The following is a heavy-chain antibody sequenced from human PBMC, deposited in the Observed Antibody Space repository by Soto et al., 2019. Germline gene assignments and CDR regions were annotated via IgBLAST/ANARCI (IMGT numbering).Heavy chain of an antibody. V-gene: IGHV1-2*02. CDR3: ARDLAKDGGSAGFDY. D-gene: IGHD2-15*01. CDR2: INPNSGGT. J-gene: IGHJ4*02. CDR1: GYTFTGYY. Sequence: ASVKVSCKASGYTFTGYYIHWVRQAPGQGLEWMGWINPNSGGTKYPQKFQGRVTMTRDTSIRTVYMSLTGLKSDDTAVYFCARDLAKDGGSAGFDYWGQGTLVTVS.